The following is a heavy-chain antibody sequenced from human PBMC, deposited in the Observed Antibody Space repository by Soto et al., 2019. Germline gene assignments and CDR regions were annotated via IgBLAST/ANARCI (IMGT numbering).Heavy chain of an antibody. Sequence: QLQLQESGPGLVKPSQTLSLTCTVSVGSISRGGYYWSWIRHHPGTGLELIGYIYYSGSTSYNPSAKSRVTISVDTSKNHYSPKLSSVTAAGTAVYYCARRVPAARIDYYYMDVWGKGTTVTVSS. CDR3: ARRVPAARIDYYYMDV. D-gene: IGHD2-2*01. J-gene: IGHJ6*03. CDR2: IYYSGST. CDR1: VGSISRGGYY. V-gene: IGHV4-31*03.